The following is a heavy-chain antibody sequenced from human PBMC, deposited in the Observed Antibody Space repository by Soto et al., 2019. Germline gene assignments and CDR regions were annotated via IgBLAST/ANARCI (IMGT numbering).Heavy chain of an antibody. CDR2: INPNSGGT. V-gene: IGHV1-2*02. J-gene: IGHJ6*02. D-gene: IGHD6-13*01. CDR3: ARVPRIAAAGLVDV. CDR1: GYTFTGYY. Sequence: ASVKVSCKASGYTFTGYYMHWVRQAPGQGLEWMGWINPNSGGTNYAQKFQGRVTMTRDTSISTAYMELSRLRSDDTAVYYCARVPRIAAAGLVDVWGQGTTVTVSS.